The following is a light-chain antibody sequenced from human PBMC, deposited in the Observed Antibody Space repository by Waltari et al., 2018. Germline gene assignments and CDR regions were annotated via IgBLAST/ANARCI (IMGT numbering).Light chain of an antibody. CDR2: WAS. Sequence: DIVMTQSPDSLAVSLGERATINCKSSKSVLYSSNNKNYLAWYQQKPGQPPKLLIYWASTRESGVPDRFSGSGSETDFTLTISSLQAEDVAVYYCQQYYSKPLTFGGGTKVEIK. CDR3: QQYYSKPLT. CDR1: KSVLYSSNNKNY. V-gene: IGKV4-1*01. J-gene: IGKJ4*01.